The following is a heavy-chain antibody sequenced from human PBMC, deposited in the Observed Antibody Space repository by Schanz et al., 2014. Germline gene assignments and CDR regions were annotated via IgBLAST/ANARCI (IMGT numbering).Heavy chain of an antibody. D-gene: IGHD6-13*01. CDR2: IIPILGIA. J-gene: IGHJ4*02. V-gene: IGHV1-69*02. CDR3: ASSGAGYSSSWDFDY. Sequence: QVHLVQSGAEVKKPGSSVKVSCKASGGTFSTYTISWVRQAPGQGLEWMGRIIPILGIANYAQKFQGRVTITADKSTFTAYMDVSSLRSEDTAVYYCASSGAGYSSSWDFDYWGQGTLVNGSS. CDR1: GGTFSTYT.